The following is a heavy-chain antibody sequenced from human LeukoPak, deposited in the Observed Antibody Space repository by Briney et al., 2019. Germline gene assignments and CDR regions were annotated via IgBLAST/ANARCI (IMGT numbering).Heavy chain of an antibody. D-gene: IGHD2-2*01. CDR3: ARGGYCSSTSCSHHYYYGMDV. Sequence: ASVKVSCKASGYTFTSYGISWVRQAPGQGLEWMGIINPSGGSTSYAQKFQGRVTMTRDTSTSTVYMELSSLRSEDTAVYYCARGGYCSSTSCSHHYYYGMDVWGQGTTVTVSS. V-gene: IGHV1-46*01. CDR2: INPSGGST. J-gene: IGHJ6*02. CDR1: GYTFTSYG.